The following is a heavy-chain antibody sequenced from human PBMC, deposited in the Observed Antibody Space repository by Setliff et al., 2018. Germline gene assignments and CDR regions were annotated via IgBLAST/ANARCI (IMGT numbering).Heavy chain of an antibody. CDR3: SRFGLYYEAVYGGGDYYYYGMDV. J-gene: IGHJ6*02. V-gene: IGHV1-18*01. Sequence: ASVKVSCKASGGTFSSYAISWVRQAPGKGLEWMGGFDPEDEETVYAQKFQGRVTMTTDTSTGTIYMELRSLRADDTAVYYCSRFGLYYEAVYGGGDYYYYGMDVWGQGTTVTVSS. D-gene: IGHD3-16*01. CDR1: GGTFSSYA. CDR2: FDPEDEET.